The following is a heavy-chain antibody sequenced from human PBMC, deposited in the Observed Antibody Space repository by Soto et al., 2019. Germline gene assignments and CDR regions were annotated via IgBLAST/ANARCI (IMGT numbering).Heavy chain of an antibody. CDR3: ARWDYYGSGGFGQFDY. CDR2: IYYSGST. D-gene: IGHD3-10*01. CDR1: GGSISSSSYY. J-gene: IGHJ4*02. Sequence: QLQLQESGPGLVKPSETLSLTCTVSGGSISSSSYYWGWIRQPPGKGLEWIGSIYYSGSTYYNPSLKSRVTISVDTSKNQFSLKLSSVTAADTAVYYCARWDYYGSGGFGQFDYWGQGTLVTVSS. V-gene: IGHV4-39*01.